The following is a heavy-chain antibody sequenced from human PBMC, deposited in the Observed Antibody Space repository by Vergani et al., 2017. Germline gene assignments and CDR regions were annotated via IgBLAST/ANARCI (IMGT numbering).Heavy chain of an antibody. Sequence: QVTLKESGPALVKPTQPLTLTCTFSGFSLSTSGMRVSWIRQPPGKALEWLARIDWDDDKFYSTSLKTRLTISKDTSKNQVVLTMTNMDPVDTATYYCARMGFGNVWGNFHYWGQGALVTVSS. CDR3: ARMGFGNVWGNFHY. V-gene: IGHV2-70*04. D-gene: IGHD3-16*01. J-gene: IGHJ4*02. CDR2: IDWDDDK. CDR1: GFSLSTSGMR.